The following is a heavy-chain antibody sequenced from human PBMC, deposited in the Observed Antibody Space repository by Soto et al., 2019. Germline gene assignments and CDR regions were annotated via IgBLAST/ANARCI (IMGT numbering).Heavy chain of an antibody. CDR1: GFKFRSHA. J-gene: IGHJ6*03. Sequence: RGGSLRLCCAASGFKFRSHAMSRVRQARGEGLGWVSAISGSGGSTYYADSVKGRFTISRDNSKNTLYLQMNSLRAEDTAVYYCAKGRTTVTTNSYYYYYYMDVWGKGTTVTVSS. V-gene: IGHV3-23*01. CDR2: ISGSGGST. CDR3: AKGRTTVTTNSYYYYYYMDV. D-gene: IGHD4-17*01.